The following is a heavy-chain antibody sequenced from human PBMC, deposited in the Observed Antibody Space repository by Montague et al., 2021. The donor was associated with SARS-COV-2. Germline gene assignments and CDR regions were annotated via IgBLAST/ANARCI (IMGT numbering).Heavy chain of an antibody. D-gene: IGHD3-3*01. CDR2: IYHSGST. CDR1: GYSISSGYY. J-gene: IGHJ4*02. Sequence: SETLSLTCTVSGYSISSGYYCGWLRQPPGKGLEWIGSIYHSGSTYYNPSLKSRVTISVDTSKNQFSLKLSSVTAADTAVYYCARVVRYYDFCSGRAQTSPDYWGQGTLVTVSS. CDR3: ARVVRYYDFCSGRAQTSPDY. V-gene: IGHV4-38-2*02.